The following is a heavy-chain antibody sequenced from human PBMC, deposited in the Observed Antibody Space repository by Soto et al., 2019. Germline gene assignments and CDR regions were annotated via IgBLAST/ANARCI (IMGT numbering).Heavy chain of an antibody. V-gene: IGHV5-10-1*01. CDR1: GYSFTSYW. CDR3: AREWTTGTTDWGYYYYGMDV. J-gene: IGHJ6*02. D-gene: IGHD4-4*01. CDR2: IDPSDSYT. Sequence: GESLKISCKGSGYSFTSYWISWVRQMPGKGLEWMGRIDPSDSYTNYSPSFQGHVTISADKSISTAYLQWSSLKASDTAMYYCAREWTTGTTDWGYYYYGMDVWGQGTTVTVSS.